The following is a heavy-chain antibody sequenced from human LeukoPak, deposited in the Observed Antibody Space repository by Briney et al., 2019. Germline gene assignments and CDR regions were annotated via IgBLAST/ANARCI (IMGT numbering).Heavy chain of an antibody. V-gene: IGHV3-64D*09. Sequence: GGSLRLSCSASGFTFSSYAMHWVRQAPGKGLEYVSAISTNGGSTYYADSVKGRFTISRDNSKNTLYLQMSSLRAEDTAVYYCVKDQATGYSLNWFDPWGQGTLVTVSS. CDR1: GFTFSSYA. D-gene: IGHD2-21*01. J-gene: IGHJ5*02. CDR2: ISTNGGST. CDR3: VKDQATGYSLNWFDP.